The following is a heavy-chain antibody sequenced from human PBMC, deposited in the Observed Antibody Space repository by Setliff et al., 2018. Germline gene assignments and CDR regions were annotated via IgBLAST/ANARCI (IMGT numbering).Heavy chain of an antibody. D-gene: IGHD2-2*01. CDR1: GGSFSGYY. CDR3: ARGRGYCSSTSCSTYYYFGMDV. V-gene: IGHV4-34*01. CDR2: INHSGST. J-gene: IGHJ6*02. Sequence: SETLSLTCAVYGGSFSGYYWSWIRQPPGKGLEWIGEINHSGSTNYNPSIKSRVTISVDTAKNQFSLKLSSVTAADTAVYYCARGRGYCSSTSCSTYYYFGMDVWGQGTTVTVFS.